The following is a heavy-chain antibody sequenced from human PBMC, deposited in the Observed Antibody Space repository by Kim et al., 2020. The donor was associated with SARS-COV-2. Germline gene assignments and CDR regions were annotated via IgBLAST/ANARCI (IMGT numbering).Heavy chain of an antibody. V-gene: IGHV3-11*03. Sequence: GRFTISRDNAKNSLYLQMNSLRAEDTAVYYCASQSGKVGDEYYYYGMDVWGQGTTVTVSS. CDR3: ASQSGKVGDEYYYYGMDV. J-gene: IGHJ6*02. D-gene: IGHD3-10*01.